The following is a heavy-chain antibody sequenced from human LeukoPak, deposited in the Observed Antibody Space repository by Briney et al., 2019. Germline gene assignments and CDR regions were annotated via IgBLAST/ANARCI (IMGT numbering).Heavy chain of an antibody. CDR3: ASTISMVRGVIRYFDY. CDR1: GFTFSSYS. CDR2: ISSSSSSE. J-gene: IGHJ4*02. D-gene: IGHD3-10*01. Sequence: PGGSLRLSCAASGFTFSSYSMNWVRQAPGKGLEWVSSISSSSSSEYYAGSVKGRFTISRDNAKNSLYLQMNSLRAEDTAVYYCASTISMVRGVIRYFDYWGQGTLVTVSS. V-gene: IGHV3-21*01.